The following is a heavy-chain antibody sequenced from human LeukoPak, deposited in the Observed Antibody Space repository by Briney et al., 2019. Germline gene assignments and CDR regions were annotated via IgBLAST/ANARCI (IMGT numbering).Heavy chain of an antibody. CDR1: GGSISSYY. D-gene: IGHD3-10*01. V-gene: IGHV4-59*01. CDR3: ARGSGSYYNVLFDP. CDR2: IYYSGST. Sequence: SETLSLTCTVSGGSISSYYWSWIRQPPGKGLEWIGYIYYSGSTNYNPSLKSRVTISVDTSKNQFSLKLSSVTAADTAVYYCARGSGSYYNVLFDPWGQGTLVTVSS. J-gene: IGHJ5*02.